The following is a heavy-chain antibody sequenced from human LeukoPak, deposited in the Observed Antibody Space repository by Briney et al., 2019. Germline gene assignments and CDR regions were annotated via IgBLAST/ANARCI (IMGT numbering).Heavy chain of an antibody. Sequence: PGGSLRLSCAASGFTFSSYSMNWVHQAPGKGLEWVSSISSSSSYIYYADSVKGRFTISRGNAKNSLYLQMNSLRAEDTAVYYCAVVVPAAMGVDYWGQGTLVTVSS. V-gene: IGHV3-21*01. CDR1: GFTFSSYS. D-gene: IGHD2-2*01. CDR2: ISSSSSYI. J-gene: IGHJ4*02. CDR3: AVVVPAAMGVDY.